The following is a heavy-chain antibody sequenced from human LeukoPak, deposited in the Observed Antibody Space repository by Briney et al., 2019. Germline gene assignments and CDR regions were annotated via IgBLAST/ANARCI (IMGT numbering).Heavy chain of an antibody. CDR1: GFTFSSYS. D-gene: IGHD2-2*01. J-gene: IGHJ5*02. Sequence: PGGSLRLSCAASGFTFSSYSMNWVRQAPGKGLEWVSSISSSSSYIYYADSVKGRFTISRDNAKNSLYLQMNSLRAEDTAVYYCARGGPAARTGWFDPWGQGTLVTVSS. V-gene: IGHV3-21*04. CDR3: ARGGPAARTGWFDP. CDR2: ISSSSSYI.